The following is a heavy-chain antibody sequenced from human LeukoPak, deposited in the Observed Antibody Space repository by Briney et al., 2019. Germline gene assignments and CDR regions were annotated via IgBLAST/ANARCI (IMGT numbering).Heavy chain of an antibody. CDR2: ISGSGGST. D-gene: IGHD2-2*01. Sequence: GGSLRLSCEISGFTFSSYVMSWVRQAPGKGLEWVSGISGSGGSTYYADSVRGRFTISRDNAKNSLYLQMNSLRAEDTAVYYCARDGDIVVVPAALGGWFDPWGQGTLVTVSS. CDR1: GFTFSSYV. V-gene: IGHV3-23*01. CDR3: ARDGDIVVVPAALGGWFDP. J-gene: IGHJ5*02.